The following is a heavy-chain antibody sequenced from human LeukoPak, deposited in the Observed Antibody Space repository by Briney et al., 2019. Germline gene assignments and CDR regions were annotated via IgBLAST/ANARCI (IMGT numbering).Heavy chain of an antibody. D-gene: IGHD3-3*01. CDR2: IYYNGRT. CDR1: GDSINNNNYY. Sequence: ASETLSLTCTVSGDSINNNNYYWGWIRQPPGKGLEWIGNIYYNGRTYYSPSLKSRGTISVDTSNNQFSLKLSSVTAADTAVYYCARITDRTIFGEIMHGFDIWGQGTPVTVS. J-gene: IGHJ3*02. CDR3: ARITDRTIFGEIMHGFDI. V-gene: IGHV4-39*01.